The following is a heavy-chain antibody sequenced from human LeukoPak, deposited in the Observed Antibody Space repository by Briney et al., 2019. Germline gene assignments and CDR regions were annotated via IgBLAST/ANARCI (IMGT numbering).Heavy chain of an antibody. CDR1: GYSISSGYY. V-gene: IGHV4-38-2*02. D-gene: IGHD1-1*01. CDR3: ARHETTGTTGWGPELDY. J-gene: IGHJ4*02. CDR2: IYHSGST. Sequence: SETLSLTCTVSGYSISSGYYWGWIRQPPGKGLEGIGSIYHSGSTYYNPSLKSRVTISVDTSKNQFSLKLSSVTAADTAVYYCARHETTGTTGWGPELDYWGQGTLVTVSS.